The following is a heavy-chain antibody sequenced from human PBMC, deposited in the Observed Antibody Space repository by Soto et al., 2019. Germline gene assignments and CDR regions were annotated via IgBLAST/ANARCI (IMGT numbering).Heavy chain of an antibody. D-gene: IGHD2-15*01. CDR2: VSGSGNST. J-gene: IGHJ3*02. CDR3: ARRSPSWAFDI. Sequence: EVQLLESGGGLIQPGGSLRLSCAVSGFTFSNYAMSWVRKAPGKGLEWVSAVSGSGNSTYYADYVKGRFTISRDNSKNTLYRQMNSLRAEDTAVYYCARRSPSWAFDIWGQGTMVTVSS. CDR1: GFTFSNYA. V-gene: IGHV3-23*01.